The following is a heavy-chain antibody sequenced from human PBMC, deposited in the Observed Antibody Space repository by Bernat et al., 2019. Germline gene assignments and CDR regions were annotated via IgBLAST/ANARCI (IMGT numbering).Heavy chain of an antibody. J-gene: IGHJ4*02. V-gene: IGHV3-7*01. Sequence: EVQLVESGGGLVQPGGSLRISCAASGFIFSSYWMSWVRQAPGKGLEWVANIKQDGSEKYYVDSLKGRFTISRDNAENSLYLQMNSVRAEDTAVYYCARGKMGDYWGQGTLVTVSS. CDR1: GFIFSSYW. D-gene: IGHD5-24*01. CDR3: ARGKMGDY. CDR2: IKQDGSEK.